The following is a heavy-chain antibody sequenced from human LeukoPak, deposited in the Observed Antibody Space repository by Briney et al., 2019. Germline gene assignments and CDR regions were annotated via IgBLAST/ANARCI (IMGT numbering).Heavy chain of an antibody. J-gene: IGHJ4*02. CDR3: ARDLSPGVTLYYFDY. D-gene: IGHD2-21*02. V-gene: IGHV3-21*01. Sequence: PGGSLRLSCAASGFTFSSYSMNWVRQAPGKGLEWVSSISSSSSYIYYADSVKGRFTISRDNAKNSLYLQMNSLRAEDTAVYYCARDLSPGVTLYYFDYWGQGTLVTVSS. CDR2: ISSSSSYI. CDR1: GFTFSSYS.